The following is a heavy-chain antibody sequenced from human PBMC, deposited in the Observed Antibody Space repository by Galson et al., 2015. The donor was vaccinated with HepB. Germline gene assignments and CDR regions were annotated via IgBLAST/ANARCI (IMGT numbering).Heavy chain of an antibody. CDR3: TTYFGYSRSWIVNYQNYGMAV. CDR1: GFTFSDYY. V-gene: IGHV3-72*01. CDR2: VRHKARRYTT. D-gene: IGHD6-13*01. Sequence: SLRLSCAASGFTFSDYYMEWVRQAPGKGLEWVGRVRHKARRYTTDYVSSVEGRFTISRDDSKNTLKLQMNSLKTEDTGMYYCTTYFGYSRSWIVNYQNYGMAVWGQGTTVTVSS. J-gene: IGHJ6*02.